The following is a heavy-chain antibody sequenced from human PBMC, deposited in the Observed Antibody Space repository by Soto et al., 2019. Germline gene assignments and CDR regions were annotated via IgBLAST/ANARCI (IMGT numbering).Heavy chain of an antibody. CDR1: GGSISSGGYY. Sequence: TSETLSLTCTVSGGSISSGGYYWSWIRQHPGRGLEWIGYIYYSGSTYYNPSLKSRVTISVDTSKNQFSLKLSSVTAADTAVYYLARERMKSGYKPLNYWGQGSRVTFSS. D-gene: IGHD5-12*01. CDR2: IYYSGST. J-gene: IGHJ4*02. V-gene: IGHV4-31*03. CDR3: ARERMKSGYKPLNY.